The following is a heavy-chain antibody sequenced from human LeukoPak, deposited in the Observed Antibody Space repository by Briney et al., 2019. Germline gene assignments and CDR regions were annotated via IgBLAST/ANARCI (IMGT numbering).Heavy chain of an antibody. CDR3: ARVVFWSGDPFEM. CDR1: GYTFTDYY. D-gene: IGHD3-3*01. J-gene: IGHJ3*02. V-gene: IGHV1-2*06. Sequence: RASVKVSCKASGYTFTDYYMHWVRQAPGQGLEWMGRINPSSGDSNYEQKFQGRVTMTRDTSISTTYVELNGLTSDDTAIYYCARVVFWSGDPFEMWGQGTMVIVSS. CDR2: INPSSGDS.